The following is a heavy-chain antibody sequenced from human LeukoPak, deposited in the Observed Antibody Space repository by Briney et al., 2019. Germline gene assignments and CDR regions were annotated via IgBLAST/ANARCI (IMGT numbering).Heavy chain of an antibody. J-gene: IGHJ4*02. CDR2: ISGNGDST. CDR1: GFTFTSYA. Sequence: GGSLRLSCAASGFTFTSYAMSWVRQAPGKGLEWVSTISGNGDSTFYADSVKGRFTISRDNSKNTLYLQMISLRAEDTAVYSYAKYYYDSSGYYDAAPLDSWGQGTLVTVFS. V-gene: IGHV3-23*01. D-gene: IGHD3-22*01. CDR3: AKYYYDSSGYYDAAPLDS.